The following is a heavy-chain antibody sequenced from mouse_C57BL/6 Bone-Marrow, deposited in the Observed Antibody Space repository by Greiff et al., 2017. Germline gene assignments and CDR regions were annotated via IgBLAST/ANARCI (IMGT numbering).Heavy chain of an antibody. CDR3: APVLRPYWYFDV. J-gene: IGHJ1*03. D-gene: IGHD1-1*01. CDR2: IWWDDDK. CDR1: GFSLSTFGMG. Sequence: QVTLKVSGPGILQPSQTLSLTCSFSGFSLSTFGMGVGWIRQPSGKGLEWLAHIWWDDDKYYNPALKSRLTISKDTSKNQVFLKIDNVDTADTATYYCAPVLRPYWYFDVWGTGTTGTVSS. V-gene: IGHV8-8*01.